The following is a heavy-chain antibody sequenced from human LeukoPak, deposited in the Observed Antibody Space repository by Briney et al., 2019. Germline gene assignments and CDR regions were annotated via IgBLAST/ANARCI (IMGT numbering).Heavy chain of an antibody. Sequence: PSETLSLTCTVSGGSISSYYWSWIRQPPGKGLEWLGYIYSTGSTNYNPSLRSRVTISVDTSKNRFSLRLRSVTAADTAVYYCAREAVAGTGIDYWGQGTLVTVSS. D-gene: IGHD6-19*01. J-gene: IGHJ4*02. CDR1: GGSISSYY. CDR2: IYSTGST. V-gene: IGHV4-59*01. CDR3: AREAVAGTGIDY.